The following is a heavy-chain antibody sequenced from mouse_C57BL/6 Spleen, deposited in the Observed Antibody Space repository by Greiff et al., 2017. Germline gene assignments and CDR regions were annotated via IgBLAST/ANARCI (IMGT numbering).Heavy chain of an antibody. V-gene: IGHV1-26*01. CDR2: INPNNGGT. Sequence: EVQLQQSGPELVKPGASVKISCKASGYTFTDYYMNWVKQSHGKSLEWIGDINPNNGGTSYNQKFKGKATLTVDKSSSTAYMELRSLTSEDSAVYYCARGPAQATRPYAMDYWGQGTSGTVSS. CDR1: GYTFTDYY. CDR3: ARGPAQATRPYAMDY. D-gene: IGHD3-2*02. J-gene: IGHJ4*01.